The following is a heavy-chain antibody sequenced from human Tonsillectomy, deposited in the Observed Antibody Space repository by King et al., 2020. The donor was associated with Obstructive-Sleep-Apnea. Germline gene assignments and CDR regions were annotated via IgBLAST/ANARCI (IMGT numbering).Heavy chain of an antibody. D-gene: IGHD2-8*02. CDR3: ATVXPXTGXDY. Sequence: VQPVESGGGLVKPGESLRLSCAASGFTFNDYYISWIRQAPGKGLEWVSYISPTSAYTIYADSVKGRFTISRDNAKNSLYLQMNSLRAEDTAVYYCATVXPXTGXDYWGXGTLITXXS. V-gene: IGHV3-11*06. J-gene: IGHJ4*02. CDR1: GFTFNDYY. CDR2: ISPTSAYT.